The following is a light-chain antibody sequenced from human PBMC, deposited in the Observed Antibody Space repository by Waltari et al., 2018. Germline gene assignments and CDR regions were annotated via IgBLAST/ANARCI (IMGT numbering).Light chain of an antibody. CDR1: QRVSSSY. Sequence: EIVLTQSPGTLSLSPGKRATLSCRASQRVSSSYLAWYQQKPGQAPRLLIYGASSRATGIPDRFSGSGSGNDFTLTISRLEPEDFAVYYCQQYGSSPRTFGQGTKVEIK. V-gene: IGKV3-20*01. CDR2: GAS. CDR3: QQYGSSPRT. J-gene: IGKJ1*01.